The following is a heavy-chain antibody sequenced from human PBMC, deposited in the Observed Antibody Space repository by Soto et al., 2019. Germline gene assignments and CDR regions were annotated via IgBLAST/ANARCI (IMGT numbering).Heavy chain of an antibody. D-gene: IGHD6-19*01. CDR3: ASAAVTGTAGLDF. CDR2: INPNSGGT. Sequence: ASVKVSCKASGYTFTGYYIHWVRQAPGQGLEWMGWINPNSGGTNYAQNFQGWVTMTRDTSISTAYMELSRLTSDDTAVYYCASAAVTGTAGLDFWGQGTQVTVSS. CDR1: GYTFTGYY. J-gene: IGHJ4*02. V-gene: IGHV1-2*04.